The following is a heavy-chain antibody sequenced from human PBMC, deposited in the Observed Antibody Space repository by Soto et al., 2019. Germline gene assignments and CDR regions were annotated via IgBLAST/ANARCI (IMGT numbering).Heavy chain of an antibody. CDR3: QWSSGLNDLDF. D-gene: IGHD2-15*01. J-gene: IGHJ4*02. Sequence: QLQLQESGPGLVKPSETLSLSCSVSGDSMSSDSFYWIWIRQPPGKGLEWIGSAYYTASSHYNPSLTSRVPMSGGTSNNNFSRKMSSLTAADTAVYDCQWSSGLNDLDFWRQGTLVTVSS. CDR1: GDSMSSDSFY. V-gene: IGHV4-39*01. CDR2: AYYTASS.